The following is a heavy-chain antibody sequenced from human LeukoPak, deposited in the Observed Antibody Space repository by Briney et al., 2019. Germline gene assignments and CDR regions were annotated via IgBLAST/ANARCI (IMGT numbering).Heavy chain of an antibody. CDR2: ISYTGST. D-gene: IGHD3-10*01. Sequence: SETLSLTCTVSGGSISSYYWSWIRQPPGKGLEWIGYISYTGSTTYNSSLKSRVTISLDTSQNQFSLKLTSVTPADTAVYYCARTAKYYYGSETYYFFDYWGQGTLVTVSS. J-gene: IGHJ4*02. V-gene: IGHV4-59*01. CDR3: ARTAKYYYGSETYYFFDY. CDR1: GGSISSYY.